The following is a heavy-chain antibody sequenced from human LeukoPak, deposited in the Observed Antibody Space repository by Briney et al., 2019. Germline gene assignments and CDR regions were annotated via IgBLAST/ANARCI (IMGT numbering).Heavy chain of an antibody. CDR1: GFTFSNYA. Sequence: GGSLRLSCTTSGFTFSNYAMSWVRQAPGKGLEWVSAISGSGGSTYYADSVKGRFTISRDNSKNTLYLQMNSLRAEDTAVYYCAKEGYSGYDPPYYFDYWGQGTLVTVSS. CDR2: ISGSGGST. J-gene: IGHJ4*02. V-gene: IGHV3-23*01. D-gene: IGHD5-12*01. CDR3: AKEGYSGYDPPYYFDY.